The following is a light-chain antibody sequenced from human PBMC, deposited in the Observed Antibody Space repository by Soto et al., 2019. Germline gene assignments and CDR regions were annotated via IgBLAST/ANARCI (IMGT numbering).Light chain of an antibody. CDR2: VNSDGSH. CDR3: QTWGTGIPWV. Sequence: QLVLTQSPSASASLGASVKLTCTLSSGHSNYAIAWHQQQPEKGPRYLMKVNSDGSHSKGDGIPDRFSGSSSGAERYLTISSLHSDDEADYYCQTWGTGIPWVFGGGTKLTVL. CDR1: SGHSNYA. J-gene: IGLJ3*02. V-gene: IGLV4-69*01.